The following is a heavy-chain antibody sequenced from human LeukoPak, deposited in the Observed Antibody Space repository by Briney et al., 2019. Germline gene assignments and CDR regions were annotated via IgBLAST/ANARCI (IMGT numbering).Heavy chain of an antibody. CDR3: ARDADDVFDY. J-gene: IGHJ4*02. Sequence: GGSLRLSCAASGSTFSSYWMSWVRQAPGKGLEWVANIKQDGSEKYYVDSVKGRFTISRDNAKNSLYLQMNSLRAEDTAVYYCARDADDVFDYWGQGTLVTVSS. CDR1: GSTFSSYW. V-gene: IGHV3-7*04. D-gene: IGHD1-1*01. CDR2: IKQDGSEK.